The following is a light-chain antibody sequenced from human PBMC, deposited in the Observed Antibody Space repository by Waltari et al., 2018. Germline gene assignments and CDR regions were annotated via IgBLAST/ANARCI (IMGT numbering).Light chain of an antibody. CDR2: SNN. CDR1: DSNIGSKT. Sequence: QSVLTQPPSVSGTPGQRVTIPCSGGDSNIGSKTFNWYQQLPGAAPKLLIYSNNQRPSGVPDRFSSLKSGTSASLAISGLQSEDEGHYYCAAWNDSLIFGGGTKLTVL. J-gene: IGLJ2*01. V-gene: IGLV1-44*01. CDR3: AAWNDSLI.